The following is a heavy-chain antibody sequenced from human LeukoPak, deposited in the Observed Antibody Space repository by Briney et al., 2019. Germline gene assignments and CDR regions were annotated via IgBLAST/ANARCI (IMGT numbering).Heavy chain of an antibody. CDR3: ARAYDFWSGPGGY. Sequence: GGSLRLSCSASGFTFSSYGMHWVRQAPGRGLEWVAVISYDGSNKYYADSVKGRFTISRDNSKNSLYLQMNSLRAEDTAVYYCARAYDFWSGPGGYWGQGTLVTVSS. CDR1: GFTFSSYG. D-gene: IGHD3-3*01. V-gene: IGHV3-30*03. CDR2: ISYDGSNK. J-gene: IGHJ4*02.